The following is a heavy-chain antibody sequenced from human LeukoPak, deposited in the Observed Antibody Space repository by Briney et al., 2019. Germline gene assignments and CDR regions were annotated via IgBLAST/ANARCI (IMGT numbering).Heavy chain of an antibody. CDR1: GGTFSSYA. Sequence: SVKVSCKASGGTFSSYAISWVRQAPGQGLEWMGGIIPIFGTANYAQKFQGRVTITADKSTSTAYMELSSLRSEDTAVYYCARDGAVTPGGIDSFDIWGQGTMVTVSS. CDR3: ARDGAVTPGGIDSFDI. J-gene: IGHJ3*02. V-gene: IGHV1-69*06. D-gene: IGHD2-15*01. CDR2: IIPIFGTA.